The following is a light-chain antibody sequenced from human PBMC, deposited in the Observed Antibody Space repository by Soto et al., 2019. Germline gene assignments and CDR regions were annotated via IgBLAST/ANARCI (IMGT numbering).Light chain of an antibody. Sequence: EIVLTQSPGTLSLSPGERATLSCRASQSVSSTSLGWYQQKPGQAPRPLMYGASNRATGIPDRFSGSGSGTDFTLTISRLEPEDFAVYYCQQYGSSPITFGQGTRLEIK. CDR1: QSVSSTS. CDR2: GAS. J-gene: IGKJ5*01. V-gene: IGKV3-20*01. CDR3: QQYGSSPIT.